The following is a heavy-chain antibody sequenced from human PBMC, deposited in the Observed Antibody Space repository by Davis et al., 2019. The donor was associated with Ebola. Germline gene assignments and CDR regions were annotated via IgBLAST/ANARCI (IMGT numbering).Heavy chain of an antibody. V-gene: IGHV4-39*01. CDR1: GGSISSSSYY. D-gene: IGHD4-11*01. CDR3: ARLVRHSNYVVYFQH. J-gene: IGHJ1*01. CDR2: IYYSGST. Sequence: SETLSLTCTVSGGSISSSSYYWGWIRQPPGKGLEWIGSIYYSGSTYYNPSLKSRVTISVDTSKNQFSLKLSSVTAADTAVYYCARLVRHSNYVVYFQHWGQGTLVTVSS.